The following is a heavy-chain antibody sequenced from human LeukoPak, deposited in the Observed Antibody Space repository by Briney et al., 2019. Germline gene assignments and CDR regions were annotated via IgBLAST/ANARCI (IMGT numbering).Heavy chain of an antibody. J-gene: IGHJ5*02. Sequence: SPSETLSLTCTVSGGSISSYYWSWIRQPAGKRLEWIGRIYTSGSTNYNPSLKSRVTMSVDTSKNQFSLKLSSVTAADTAVYYCARDERWFGELLVGWFDPWGQGTLVTVSS. V-gene: IGHV4-4*07. CDR1: GGSISSYY. D-gene: IGHD3-10*01. CDR3: ARDERWFGELLVGWFDP. CDR2: IYTSGST.